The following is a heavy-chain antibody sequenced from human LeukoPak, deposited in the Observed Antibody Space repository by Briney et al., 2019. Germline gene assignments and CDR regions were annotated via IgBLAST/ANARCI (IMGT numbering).Heavy chain of an antibody. J-gene: IGHJ4*02. Sequence: SGGSLRLSCVASKFNFAMSWVRQTAGKGLEGVSAISGSGDSTFYRDSVKGRFTISRDNSKNTLYLQMNSLRVEDTALYYCAKGHFASSSFFDYWGPGTLVTVSS. CDR3: AKGHFASSSFFDY. D-gene: IGHD6-6*01. CDR2: ISGSGDST. V-gene: IGHV3-23*02. CDR1: KFNFA.